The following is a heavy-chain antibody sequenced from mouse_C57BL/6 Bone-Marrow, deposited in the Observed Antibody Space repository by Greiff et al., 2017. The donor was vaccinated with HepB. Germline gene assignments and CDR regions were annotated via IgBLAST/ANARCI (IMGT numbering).Heavy chain of an antibody. J-gene: IGHJ4*01. CDR3: TSPYGYDVDYAMDY. CDR1: GYTFTDYE. CDR2: IDPETGGT. D-gene: IGHD2-2*01. V-gene: IGHV1-15*01. Sequence: VQLQESGAELVRPGASVTLSCKASGYTFTDYEMHWVKQTPVHGLEWIGAIDPETGGTAYNQKFKGKAILTADKSSSTAYMELRSLTSEDSAVYYCTSPYGYDVDYAMDYWGQGTSVTVSS.